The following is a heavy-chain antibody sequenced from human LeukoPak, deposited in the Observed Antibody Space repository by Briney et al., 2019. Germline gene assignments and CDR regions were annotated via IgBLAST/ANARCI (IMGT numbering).Heavy chain of an antibody. CDR3: ARDLKGGKRGWDAFDI. Sequence: GASVKVSCKASGYTFTSYYIHWVRQAPGQGLAWMGVINPSGGSTTYAQNFQGRVTMTRDTSTSTVYMELSSLRSEDTAVYYCARDLKGGKRGWDAFDIWGQGTMVTVSS. V-gene: IGHV1-46*01. J-gene: IGHJ3*02. CDR1: GYTFTSYY. D-gene: IGHD4-23*01. CDR2: INPSGGST.